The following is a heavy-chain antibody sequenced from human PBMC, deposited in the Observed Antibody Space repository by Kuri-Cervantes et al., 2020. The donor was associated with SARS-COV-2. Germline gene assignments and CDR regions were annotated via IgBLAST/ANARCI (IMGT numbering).Heavy chain of an antibody. J-gene: IGHJ4*02. CDR1: GGSFGGYH. D-gene: IGHD3-9*01. V-gene: IGHV4-34*01. Sequence: SETLSLTCAVYGGSFGGYHWTWIRQPPGKGLEWIGEINDAGYTNYNPSLRGRVTMSVDTARNQFSLRLTSMTLTAADTAVYYCARRLYSNSYFQSWGQGTLVTVSS. CDR3: ARRLYSNSYFQS. CDR2: INDAGYT.